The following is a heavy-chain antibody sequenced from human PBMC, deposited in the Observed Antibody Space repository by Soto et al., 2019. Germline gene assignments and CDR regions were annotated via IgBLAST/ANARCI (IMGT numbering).Heavy chain of an antibody. V-gene: IGHV3-33*03. D-gene: IGHD5-18*01. CDR3: AHRPRGYSYHFDY. J-gene: IGHJ4*02. Sequence: PGGSLRLSCEASGFTFSHFGMHWVRQAPGKGLEWVAVIWHDGSSKYYGDSVKGRFTITKDTSKNQVVLTMTNMDPVDTATYYCAHRPRGYSYHFDYWGQGALVTVSS. CDR2: IWHDGSSK. CDR1: GFTFSHFG.